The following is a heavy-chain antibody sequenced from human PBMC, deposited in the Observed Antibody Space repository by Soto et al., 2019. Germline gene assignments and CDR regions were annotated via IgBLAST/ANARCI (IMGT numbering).Heavy chain of an antibody. J-gene: IGHJ4*02. D-gene: IGHD6-6*01. CDR1: GYTFTSYG. Sequence: ASVKVSCKASGYTFTSYGISWVRQAPGQGLEWMGWISGHNGNTNYEQKFQGRVTMTTDTSTSTAYMELRGLRSDDTAVYYCARDVFREIAVRRAFDYWGQGTLVTVSS. CDR3: ARDVFREIAVRRAFDY. CDR2: ISGHNGNT. V-gene: IGHV1-18*04.